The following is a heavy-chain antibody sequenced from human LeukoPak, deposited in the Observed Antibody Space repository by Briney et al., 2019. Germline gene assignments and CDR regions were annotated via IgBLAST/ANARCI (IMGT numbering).Heavy chain of an antibody. V-gene: IGHV3-7*03. CDR2: IKEDGSKK. CDR1: GFTFSSYW. CDR3: ATPLDYYDSSGYRQGGD. D-gene: IGHD3-22*01. J-gene: IGHJ4*02. Sequence: GGSLRLSCAASGFTFSSYWMTWVRQAPGKGLEWVANIKEDGSKKNYVDSVKGRFTISSDNAKNSLYLQMNSLRAEDTAVYYCATPLDYYDSSGYRQGGDWGQGTLVTVSS.